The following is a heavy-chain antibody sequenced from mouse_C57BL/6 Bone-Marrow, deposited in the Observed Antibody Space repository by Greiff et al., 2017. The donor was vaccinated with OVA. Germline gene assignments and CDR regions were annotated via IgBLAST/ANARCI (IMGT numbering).Heavy chain of an antibody. CDR2: IYPGSGNT. V-gene: IGHV1-76*01. CDR3: ARWGLTGSDY. J-gene: IGHJ2*01. CDR1: GYTFTDYY. D-gene: IGHD4-1*01. Sequence: QVQLQQSGAELVRPGASVKLSCKASGYTFTDYYINWVKQRPGQGLEWIARIYPGSGNTYYNEKFKGKATLTAEKSSSTAYMQLSSLTSEDSAVYFCARWGLTGSDYWGQGTTLTVSS.